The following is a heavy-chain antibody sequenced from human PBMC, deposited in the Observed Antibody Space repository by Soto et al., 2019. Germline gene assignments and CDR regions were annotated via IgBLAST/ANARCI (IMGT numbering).Heavy chain of an antibody. CDR2: IFWDDDK. V-gene: IGHV2-5*02. D-gene: IGHD4-17*01. J-gene: IGHJ4*02. Sequence: QITLKESGPPLVKPTQTLTLTCTFSGFSLSTSGVRVGWIRQPPGKALEWLALIFWDDDKRYSPSLKSRLTITKATSKNEVVLTMTNMDLVDTATYYCARTTTTGGWAFDYWGQGTLVTVSP. CDR3: ARTTTTGGWAFDY. CDR1: GFSLSTSGVR.